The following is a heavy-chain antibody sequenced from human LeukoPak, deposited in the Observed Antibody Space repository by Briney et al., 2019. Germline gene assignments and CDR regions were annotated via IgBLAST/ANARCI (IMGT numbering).Heavy chain of an antibody. CDR1: GFTCGEYA. Sequence: GGSLRHSCTVSGFTCGEYAISELRQAPGKGLEWVGFIRSKAYGGTTEYAASVKGRFTISRDDSKSIAYLQMNSLKTEDTAVYYCTRVAGPSYYYCMDVWGQGTTVTVSS. V-gene: IGHV3-49*03. CDR2: IRSKAYGGTT. J-gene: IGHJ6*02. CDR3: TRVAGPSYYYCMDV.